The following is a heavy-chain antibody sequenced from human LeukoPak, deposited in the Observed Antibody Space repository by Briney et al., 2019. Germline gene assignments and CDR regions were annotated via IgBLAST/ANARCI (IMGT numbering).Heavy chain of an antibody. CDR1: GYTFTDYY. D-gene: IGHD3-22*01. Sequence: ASVKVSCKASGYTFTDYYIHWVRQAPGQGLEWMGWISAYNGNTNYAQKLQGRVTMTTDTSTSTAYMELRSLRSDDTAVYYCARDLVGYYDSSGYYGNNWFDPWGQGTLVTVSS. J-gene: IGHJ5*02. CDR2: ISAYNGNT. V-gene: IGHV1-18*04. CDR3: ARDLVGYYDSSGYYGNNWFDP.